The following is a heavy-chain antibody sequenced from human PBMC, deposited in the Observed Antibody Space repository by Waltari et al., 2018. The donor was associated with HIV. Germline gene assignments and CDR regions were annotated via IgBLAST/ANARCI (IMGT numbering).Heavy chain of an antibody. V-gene: IGHV3-23*01. CDR2: IGGIGATI. J-gene: IGHJ4*02. Sequence: EVQLLESGGGLVQPGGPLRLSCAASGFSFSNYGMSWFRQAPGRGLEWVSSIGGIGATIYYADSVKGRFTISRDNSRNILYLQMNSLRAEDTALYFCAKLNTGSEDWGQGTLVTVSS. D-gene: IGHD3-10*01. CDR3: AKLNTGSED. CDR1: GFSFSNYG.